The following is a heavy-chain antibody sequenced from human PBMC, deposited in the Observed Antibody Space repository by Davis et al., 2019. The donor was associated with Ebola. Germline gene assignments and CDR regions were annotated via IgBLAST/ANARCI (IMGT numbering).Heavy chain of an antibody. Sequence: GESPKISCAASGFTFSDYNMNWIRQAPGRGLEWVSSITSSSTYIYFADSVKGRFTISRDNSKNTLYLQMNSLRAEDTAVYYCANNYYDSSEKSRVVGYYYMDVWGKGTTVTVSS. J-gene: IGHJ6*03. CDR2: ITSSSTYI. V-gene: IGHV3-21*01. CDR1: GFTFSDYN. CDR3: ANNYYDSSEKSRVVGYYYMDV. D-gene: IGHD3-22*01.